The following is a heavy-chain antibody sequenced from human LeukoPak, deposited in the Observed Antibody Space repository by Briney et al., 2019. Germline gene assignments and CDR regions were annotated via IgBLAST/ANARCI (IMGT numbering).Heavy chain of an antibody. V-gene: IGHV1-8*03. CDR3: ARARGSSWYGALYFSY. J-gene: IGHJ4*02. Sequence: ASVKVSCKASGYTFTSYDINWVRQATGQGLEWMGWMNPNSGNTGYSQKFQGRVTISRNTSISTAYMELSSLRSEDTAVYYCARARGSSWYGALYFSYWGQGTLVTVSS. CDR1: GYTFTSYD. CDR2: MNPNSGNT. D-gene: IGHD6-13*01.